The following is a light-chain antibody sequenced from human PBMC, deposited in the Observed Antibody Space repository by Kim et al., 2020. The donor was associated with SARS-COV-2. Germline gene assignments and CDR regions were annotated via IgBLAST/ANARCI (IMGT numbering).Light chain of an antibody. CDR3: QQSHTAPLLT. CDR2: GAS. Sequence: SVGDRVTITCRASQTINIYVNWYQQKPGRAPNLLIRGASILHSGVPSRFSGTGSGTDFTLTISSLQPEDFATYYCQQSHTAPLLTFGGGTKVDIK. CDR1: QTINIY. J-gene: IGKJ4*01. V-gene: IGKV1-39*01.